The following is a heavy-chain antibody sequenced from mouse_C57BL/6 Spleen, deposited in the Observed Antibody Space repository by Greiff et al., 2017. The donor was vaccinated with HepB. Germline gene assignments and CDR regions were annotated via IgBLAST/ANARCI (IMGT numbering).Heavy chain of an antibody. CDR2: ISDGGSYT. D-gene: IGHD4-1*01. CDR1: GFTFSSYA. Sequence: DVHLVESGGGLVKPGGSLKLSCAASGFTFSSYAMSWVRQTPEKRLEWVATISDGGSYTYYPDNVKGRFTISRDNAKNNLYLQMSHLKSEDTAMYYCSRDTGTGYFDYWGQGTTLTVSS. V-gene: IGHV5-4*01. CDR3: SRDTGTGYFDY. J-gene: IGHJ2*01.